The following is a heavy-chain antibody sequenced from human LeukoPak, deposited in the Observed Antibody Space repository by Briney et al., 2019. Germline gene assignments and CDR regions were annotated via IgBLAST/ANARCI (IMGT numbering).Heavy chain of an antibody. CDR3: ARIGAADSSSWPN. D-gene: IGHD6-13*01. Sequence: GGSLRLSCAASGFTFSTYAMSWVRQAPGKGLEWVSAISGSGGSTYYADSVKGRFTVSRDKSKNTLYLQMNSLRAEDTAVYYCARIGAADSSSWPNWGQGTLVTVSS. V-gene: IGHV3-23*01. CDR2: ISGSGGST. CDR1: GFTFSTYA. J-gene: IGHJ4*02.